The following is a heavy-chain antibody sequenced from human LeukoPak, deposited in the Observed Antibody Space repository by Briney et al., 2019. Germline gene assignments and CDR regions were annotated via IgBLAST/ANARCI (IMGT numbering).Heavy chain of an antibody. CDR3: ARGYCSGGSCYSPVDY. V-gene: IGHV3-21*01. CDR1: GFTFSSYS. J-gene: IGHJ4*02. Sequence: GGSLRLSCAASGFTFSSYSMNWVRQAPGKGLDWVSSISSSSSSIYYADSVKGRFTISRDNAKNTLYLQMNSLRAEDTAVYYCARGYCSGGSCYSPVDYWGQGTLVTVSS. CDR2: ISSSSSSI. D-gene: IGHD2-15*01.